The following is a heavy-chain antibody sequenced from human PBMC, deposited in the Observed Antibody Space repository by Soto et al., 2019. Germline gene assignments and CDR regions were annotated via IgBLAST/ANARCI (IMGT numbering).Heavy chain of an antibody. V-gene: IGHV4-59*01. Sequence: TLSLPCTVSGGSISSYYWSWIRHPPVKGLEWIGYIYYSGSTNYNPSLKSRVTISVDTSKNQFSLKLSSVTAADTAVYYCARGLTNYYDSSGYFDYWGQGTLVTVSS. CDR2: IYYSGST. J-gene: IGHJ4*02. CDR3: ARGLTNYYDSSGYFDY. CDR1: GGSISSYY. D-gene: IGHD3-22*01.